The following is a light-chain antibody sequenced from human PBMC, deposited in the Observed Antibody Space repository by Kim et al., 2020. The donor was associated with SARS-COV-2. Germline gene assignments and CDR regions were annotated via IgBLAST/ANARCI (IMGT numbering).Light chain of an antibody. J-gene: IGKJ2*01. CDR1: ENVNTN. V-gene: IGKV3-15*01. CDR2: RAS. Sequence: PGERATLACRASENVNTNLAWYQQRPGQAPRLLISRASTRAAGVPARFIGSGSGTDFTLTISSLQSEDFAVYYCQQYHNWPPRYTFGQGTKLEI. CDR3: QQYHNWPPRYT.